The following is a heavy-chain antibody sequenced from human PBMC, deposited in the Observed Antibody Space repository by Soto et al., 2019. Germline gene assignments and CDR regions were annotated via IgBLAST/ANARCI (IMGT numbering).Heavy chain of an antibody. Sequence: GGSLRLSCVGSGFTFSNYSINWVRQAPGKGLEWVSSISGRNDIYYADSVKGRFTISRDNAKNSVSLQMNSLRAEDTAVYYCAREYTAWPLAYGLDVWGQGITVTVSS. CDR3: AREYTAWPLAYGLDV. V-gene: IGHV3-21*01. D-gene: IGHD2-2*02. CDR2: ISGRNDI. J-gene: IGHJ6*02. CDR1: GFTFSNYS.